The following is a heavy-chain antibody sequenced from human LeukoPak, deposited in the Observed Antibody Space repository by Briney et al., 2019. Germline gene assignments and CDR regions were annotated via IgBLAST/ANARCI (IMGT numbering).Heavy chain of an antibody. CDR3: ARVGYYDSSGYYYGPPYWYFDL. V-gene: IGHV4-59*01. J-gene: IGHJ2*01. D-gene: IGHD3-22*01. Sequence: SETLSLTCTVSGGSISSYYWSWIRQPPGKGLEWIGYIYCSGRTNYNPSLKSRVTISVDTSKNHFSLKLSSVTAADTAVYYCARVGYYDSSGYYYGPPYWYFDLWGRGTLVTVSS. CDR1: GGSISSYY. CDR2: IYCSGRT.